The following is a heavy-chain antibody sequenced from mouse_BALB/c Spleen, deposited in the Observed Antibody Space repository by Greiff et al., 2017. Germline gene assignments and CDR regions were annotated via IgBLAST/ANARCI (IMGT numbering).Heavy chain of an antibody. CDR2: IDPETGGT. J-gene: IGHJ2*01. CDR1: GYTFTDYE. D-gene: IGHD2-3*01. V-gene: IGHV1-15*01. CDR3: ARYDGYLRFDY. Sequence: VQLQQSGAELVRPGASVTLSCKASGYTFTDYEMHWVKQTPVHGLEWIGAIDPETGGTAYNQKFKGKATLTADKSSSTAYMELRSLTSEDSAVYYCARYDGYLRFDYWGQGTTLTVSS.